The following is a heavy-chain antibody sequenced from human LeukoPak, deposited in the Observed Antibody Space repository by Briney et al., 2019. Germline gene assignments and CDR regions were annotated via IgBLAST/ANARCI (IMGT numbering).Heavy chain of an antibody. V-gene: IGHV3-23*01. CDR2: ISGSGGST. CDR1: GFTFSSYA. J-gene: IGHJ4*02. CDR3: AKDPLQDWELPLFDY. Sequence: GGSLRLSCAASGFTFSSYAMSWVRQAPGKGLEWVSAISGSGGSTYYADSVKGRFTISRDNSKNTLYLQMNSLRAEDTAVYYCAKDPLQDWELPLFDYWGQGTLVTVSS. D-gene: IGHD1-26*01.